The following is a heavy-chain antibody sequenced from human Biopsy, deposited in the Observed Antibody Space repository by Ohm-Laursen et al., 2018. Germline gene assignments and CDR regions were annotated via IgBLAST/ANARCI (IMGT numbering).Heavy chain of an antibody. V-gene: IGHV4-39*01. J-gene: IGHJ5*02. CDR1: GGSVSSNVAY. CDR2: IFYSGIT. CDR3: ARHPTGFWFDP. Sequence: SDTLSLTCTVSGGSVSSNVAYWAWIRQPPGKGLESIGSIFYSGITYYNPSLQSRVTMSVDTSKNQFSLNLTSVTAADTAAYYCARHPTGFWFDPWGHGTLVTVSS.